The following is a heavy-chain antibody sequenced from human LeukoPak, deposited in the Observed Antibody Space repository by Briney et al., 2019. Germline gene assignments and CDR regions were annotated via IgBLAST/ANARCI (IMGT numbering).Heavy chain of an antibody. Sequence: SGTLSLTCAVSGGSISSRNWWSWVRQPPGQGLEWIGEIYHSGSTNYNPSLKSRVTISVDKSKNQFSLKLSSVTAADTAVYYCARDRGQTYGSSGYYPFDYWGQGTLVTVSS. V-gene: IGHV4-4*02. CDR3: ARDRGQTYGSSGYYPFDY. CDR2: IYHSGST. J-gene: IGHJ4*02. D-gene: IGHD3-22*01. CDR1: GGSISSRNW.